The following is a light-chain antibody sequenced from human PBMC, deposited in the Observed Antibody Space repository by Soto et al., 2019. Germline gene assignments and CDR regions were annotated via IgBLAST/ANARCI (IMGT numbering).Light chain of an antibody. Sequence: DIQMTQAPSSLSASVGERATITCRARQAISTYLAWYQQKPGKVPKLLLSAAYTLQSGVPPRLSGSGSATDFTRTISSLPPEDVATDYWQNYDSAPLTFGGGTKVEIK. CDR3: QNYDSAPLT. CDR2: AAY. V-gene: IGKV1-27*01. CDR1: QAISTY. J-gene: IGKJ4*01.